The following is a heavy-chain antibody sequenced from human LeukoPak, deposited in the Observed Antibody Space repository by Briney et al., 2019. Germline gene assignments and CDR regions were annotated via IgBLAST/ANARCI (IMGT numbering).Heavy chain of an antibody. V-gene: IGHV3-11*01. CDR3: ARDLGYCTNGVCHTRFDY. D-gene: IGHD2-8*01. CDR2: ISSSGSTI. Sequence: GGSLRLSCAASGFTFSDYYRSWIRKAPGKGLEWVSYISSSGSTIYYADSVKGRFTISRDNAKNSLYLQMNSLRAEDTAVYYCARDLGYCTNGVCHTRFDYWGQGTLVAVSS. CDR1: GFTFSDYY. J-gene: IGHJ4*02.